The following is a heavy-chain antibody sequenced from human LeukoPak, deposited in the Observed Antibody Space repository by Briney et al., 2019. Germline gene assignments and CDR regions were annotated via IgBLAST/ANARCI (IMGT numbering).Heavy chain of an antibody. V-gene: IGHV3-7*01. Sequence: GGSLRLSCAASGFAFSSHYMTWVRQAPGKGLEWVATIKQSGSERYYVDSVKGRLTISRDDAKSSVYLQMNSLRADDTAVYYCARGQQMVLWFDPWGQGTLVTVSS. CDR1: GFAFSSHY. CDR2: IKQSGSER. CDR3: ARGQQMVLWFDP. D-gene: IGHD6-13*01. J-gene: IGHJ5*02.